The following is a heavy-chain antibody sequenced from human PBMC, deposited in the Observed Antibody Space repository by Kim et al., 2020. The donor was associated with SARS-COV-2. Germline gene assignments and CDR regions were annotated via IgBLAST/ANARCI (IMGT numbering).Heavy chain of an antibody. CDR3: ARVPFSSNKIYYYYGMDV. D-gene: IGHD2-2*01. Sequence: SETLSLTCAVSGGSISSSNWWSWVRQPPGKGLEWIGEIYQSGSTNYNPSLKSRVTISVDKSENQFSLKLSSVTAADTAVYYCARVPFSSNKIYYYYGMDVWGQGTTVTVSS. CDR1: GGSISSSNW. J-gene: IGHJ6*02. V-gene: IGHV4-4*02. CDR2: IYQSGST.